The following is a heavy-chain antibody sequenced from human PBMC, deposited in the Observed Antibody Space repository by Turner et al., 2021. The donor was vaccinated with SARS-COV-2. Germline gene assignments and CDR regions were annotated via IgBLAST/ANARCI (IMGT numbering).Heavy chain of an antibody. V-gene: IGHV4-39*01. J-gene: IGHJ6*02. CDR2: VYYSGST. D-gene: IGHD6-13*01. CDR1: GGSISSSSYY. CDR3: ATSTVAGTELNYYGMDV. Sequence: QLQLQESGPGLVKPSDTLSLTCTLSGGSISSSSYYWGWIRQPPGKGLEWIGSVYYSGSTYYNPSLKSRVTRSVDTSKNQFSLKMSSVTAADTAVYYCATSTVAGTELNYYGMDVWGQGTTVTVSS.